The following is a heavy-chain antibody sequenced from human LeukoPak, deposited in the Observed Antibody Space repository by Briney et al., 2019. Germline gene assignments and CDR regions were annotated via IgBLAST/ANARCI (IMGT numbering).Heavy chain of an antibody. CDR3: AKGSRGYTNYYFDY. V-gene: IGHV3-23*01. CDR2: ISGSGAST. Sequence: GGSLRLSCASSGFSFSGYAMIWVRQAPGKGLELVSTISGSGASTFYADSVRGRFITSKDIPSNTVYLQMNSLRAEDTPVYYCAKGSRGYTNYYFDYWGQGTLVTVSS. CDR1: GFSFSGYA. D-gene: IGHD2-2*02. J-gene: IGHJ4*02.